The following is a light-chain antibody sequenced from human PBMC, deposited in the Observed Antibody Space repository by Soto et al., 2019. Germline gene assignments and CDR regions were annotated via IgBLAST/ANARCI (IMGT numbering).Light chain of an antibody. CDR1: QSISGA. V-gene: IGKV3-11*01. CDR2: DAS. J-gene: IGKJ5*01. CDR3: QQRSNWPPSIT. Sequence: EIVMTQSPATLSMSPGGRATLSCRASQSISGALAWYQQKPGQAPRLLIYDASDRAPGIPARFSGSGSATDFTLTINNLEPEDFAVYYCQQRSNWPPSITFGQGTRLEIK.